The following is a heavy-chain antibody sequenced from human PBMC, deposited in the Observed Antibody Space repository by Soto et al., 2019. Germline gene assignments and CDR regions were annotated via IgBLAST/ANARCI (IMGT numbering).Heavy chain of an antibody. J-gene: IGHJ5*02. CDR1: GAPFGSYA. CDR2: IIPIFGTA. V-gene: IGHV1-69*01. D-gene: IGHD3-22*01. CDR3: ARSAYASSGYYFGWFDP. Sequence: QVQLVQSGAEVKKPGSSVKVSCKASGAPFGSYAFSWVRQAPGQGLDGMGGIIPIFGTANYAQKFQGRVTITADESTSTAYMELSSLRSEDTAVYYCARSAYASSGYYFGWFDPWGQGTLVTVSS.